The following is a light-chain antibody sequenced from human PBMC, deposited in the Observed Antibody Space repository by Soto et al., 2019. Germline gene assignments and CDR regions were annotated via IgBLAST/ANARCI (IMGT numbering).Light chain of an antibody. J-gene: IGKJ4*01. V-gene: IGKV1-9*01. Sequence: MQWTESGSGLAAAGGDTVTITCRASQALSNYLAWYQQKPGKAPDLLIYSASTLQSGVPSRFSGSGSETEFSLTMRALQPEDSATSYCQQLSRYPLTFGGGTKVDIK. CDR2: SAS. CDR3: QQLSRYPLT. CDR1: QALSNY.